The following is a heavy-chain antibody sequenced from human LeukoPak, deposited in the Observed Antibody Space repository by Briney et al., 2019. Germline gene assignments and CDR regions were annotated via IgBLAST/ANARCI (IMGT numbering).Heavy chain of an antibody. D-gene: IGHD2-2*02. Sequence: GSSVKVSCKASGGTFSSYAISWVRQAPGQGLEWMGGIIPIFGTANYAQKFQGRVTITADESTSTAYMELSSLRSEDTAVYYCARQFGKAVPAAIRWFDPWGQGTLVTVSS. CDR3: ARQFGKAVPAAIRWFDP. J-gene: IGHJ5*02. CDR1: GGTFSSYA. CDR2: IIPIFGTA. V-gene: IGHV1-69*01.